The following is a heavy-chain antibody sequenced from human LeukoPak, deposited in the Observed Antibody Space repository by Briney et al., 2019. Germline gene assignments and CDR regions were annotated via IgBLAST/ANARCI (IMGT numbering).Heavy chain of an antibody. D-gene: IGHD2-2*01. Sequence: ASVKVSCKASGYTFTGYYMHWVRQAPGQGLEWMGGINPNSGGTNYAQKFQGRVTMTRDTSISTAYMELSRLRSDDTAVYYCARVDCSSTSCYLDYWGQGTLVTVSS. CDR1: GYTFTGYY. V-gene: IGHV1-2*02. CDR2: INPNSGGT. J-gene: IGHJ4*02. CDR3: ARVDCSSTSCYLDY.